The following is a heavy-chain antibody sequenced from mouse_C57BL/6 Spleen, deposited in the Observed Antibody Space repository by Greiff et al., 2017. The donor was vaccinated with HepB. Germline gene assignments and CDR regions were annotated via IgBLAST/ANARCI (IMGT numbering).Heavy chain of an antibody. Sequence: EVQRVESGGGLVKPGASLKLSCAASGFTFSDYGMHWVRQAPEKGLEWVAYISRGSSTIYYADTVKGRFTIARDNATNTLFLQLTSLRSEDTAMYYCARTLYSKYPAWFAYWGQGTLVTGSA. V-gene: IGHV5-17*01. CDR2: ISRGSSTI. D-gene: IGHD2-5*01. CDR3: ARTLYSKYPAWFAY. J-gene: IGHJ3*01. CDR1: GFTFSDYG.